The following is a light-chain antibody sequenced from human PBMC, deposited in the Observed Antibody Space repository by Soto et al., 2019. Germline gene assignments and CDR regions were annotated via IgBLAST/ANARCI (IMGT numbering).Light chain of an antibody. J-gene: IGKJ4*01. CDR2: GAS. CDR3: QQYNKWPPT. Sequence: EIVMTQSPATLSVSPGERATLSCRASQSVSSDLAWYQQKPGQAPRLLIYGASTRATSIPARFSGSGSGTEFTLTISSLQSEDFAVYYCQQYNKWPPTFGGGTRWIS. CDR1: QSVSSD. V-gene: IGKV3-15*01.